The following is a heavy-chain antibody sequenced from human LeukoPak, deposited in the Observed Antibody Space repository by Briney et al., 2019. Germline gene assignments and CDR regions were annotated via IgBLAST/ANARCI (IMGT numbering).Heavy chain of an antibody. CDR2: ISYDGSNK. CDR3: AKDQDDSSGIDY. V-gene: IGHV3-30*18. D-gene: IGHD3-22*01. Sequence: GRSLRLSCAASGFTFSSYAMHWVRQAPGKGLEWVAVISYDGSNKYYADSVKGRFSISRDNSKNTLYLQMSSLRPEDTAVYYCAKDQDDSSGIDYWGQGTLVTVSS. CDR1: GFTFSSYA. J-gene: IGHJ4*02.